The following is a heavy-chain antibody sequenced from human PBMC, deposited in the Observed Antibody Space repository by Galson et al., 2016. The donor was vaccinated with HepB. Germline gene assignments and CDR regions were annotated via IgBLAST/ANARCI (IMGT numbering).Heavy chain of an antibody. V-gene: IGHV3-48*02. CDR1: GFTFENYS. Sequence: SLRLSCAASGFTFENYSMNWVRQAPGKGLEWISYISRGSESIYYADSVKGRFTISRDNAKKSLFLQMNSLTDEDTAVYFCARDPQAVHYYYYMDVWGEGTTVTVSS. CDR3: ARDPQAVHYYYYMDV. CDR2: ISRGSESI. J-gene: IGHJ6*03.